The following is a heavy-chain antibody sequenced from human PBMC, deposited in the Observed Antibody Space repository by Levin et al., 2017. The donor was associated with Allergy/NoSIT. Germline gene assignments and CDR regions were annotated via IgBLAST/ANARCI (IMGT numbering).Heavy chain of an antibody. CDR2: IKSKTDGETT. CDR1: GFSFTNAW. D-gene: IGHD2-15*01. V-gene: IGHV3-15*01. J-gene: IGHJ4*02. Sequence: SCAASGFSFTNAWMSWVRQAPGKGLEWVGRIKSKTDGETTDYAAPVKGRFTISRDDSKNTLYLQVDSLKTEDTAVYYCTTGGCSGGPCYWGWYFDYWGPGTLVTVSS. CDR3: TTGGCSGGPCYWGWYFDY.